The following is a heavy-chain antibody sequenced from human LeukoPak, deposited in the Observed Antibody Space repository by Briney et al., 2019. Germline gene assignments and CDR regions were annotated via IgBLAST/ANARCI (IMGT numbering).Heavy chain of an antibody. D-gene: IGHD4-17*01. Sequence: GGSLRVSCVASGFTFSSYWMHWVRQAPGNGLVWVSRIKSDGSSTSYAGFVKGRFTISRDNAKNTLYLQMNSLRGEDTAVYYCAGDSDYGGYSRFDYWGQGTLVTVSS. CDR1: GFTFSSYW. CDR3: AGDSDYGGYSRFDY. V-gene: IGHV3-74*01. CDR2: IKSDGSST. J-gene: IGHJ4*02.